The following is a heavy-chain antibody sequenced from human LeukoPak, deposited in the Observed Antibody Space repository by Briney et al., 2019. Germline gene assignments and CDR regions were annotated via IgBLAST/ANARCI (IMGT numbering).Heavy chain of an antibody. J-gene: IGHJ4*02. CDR3: APSSLTYSSGWYRY. Sequence: GGSLRLSCAASGFTFSSYWMHWVRQAPGKGLVWVSSINTDGSSTVYADSVKGRFTISRDNAKNTLYLQMHSLRAEDTAVYYCAPSSLTYSSGWYRYWGQGTLVTVS. V-gene: IGHV3-74*01. D-gene: IGHD6-19*01. CDR1: GFTFSSYW. CDR2: INTDGSST.